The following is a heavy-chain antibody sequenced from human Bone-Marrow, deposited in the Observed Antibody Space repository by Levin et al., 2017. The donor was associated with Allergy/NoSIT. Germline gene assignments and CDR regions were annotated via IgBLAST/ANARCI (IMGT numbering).Heavy chain of an antibody. CDR1: GFTFSSYA. Sequence: GGSLRLSCAASGFTFSSYAMHWVRQAPGKGLEWVAVISYDGSNKYYADSVKGRFTISRDNSKNTLYLQMNSLRAEDTAVYYCARDGVRYYDSSGYYYGHPIDYWGQGTLVTVSS. CDR3: ARDGVRYYDSSGYYYGHPIDY. J-gene: IGHJ4*02. V-gene: IGHV3-30-3*01. D-gene: IGHD3-22*01. CDR2: ISYDGSNK.